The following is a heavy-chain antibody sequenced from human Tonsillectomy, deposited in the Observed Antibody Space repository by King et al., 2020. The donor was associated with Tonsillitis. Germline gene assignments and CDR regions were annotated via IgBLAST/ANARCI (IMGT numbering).Heavy chain of an antibody. CDR2: ISLNSVNI. CDR3: ARCLVDYHDSSGYRGPLDI. D-gene: IGHD3-22*01. Sequence: VQLVESGGGLVQPGRSLRLSCAATGISFDDFGMNWVRQAPGKGLEWVSGISLNSVNIGYADSVKGRFTISRDNAKNSLYLQMNSLRPEDTAFYFCARCLVDYHDSSGYRGPLDIWGQGTMVTVSS. J-gene: IGHJ3*02. CDR1: GISFDDFG. V-gene: IGHV3-9*01.